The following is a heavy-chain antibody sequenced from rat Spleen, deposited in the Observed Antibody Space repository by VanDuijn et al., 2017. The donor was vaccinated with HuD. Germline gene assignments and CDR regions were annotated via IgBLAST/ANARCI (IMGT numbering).Heavy chain of an antibody. Sequence: EVQLVESGGGLVQPGRSLKLSCAASGFTFSNYDMAWVRQAPKKGLEWVASISPSGGSTYYPDSVKGRFTISRDNAKSSLYLEMNSLRSEDTATYFCTRENWKPDYWGQGVMVTVSS. V-gene: IGHV5-27*01. CDR2: ISPSGGST. J-gene: IGHJ2*01. D-gene: IGHD4-2*01. CDR3: TRENWKPDY. CDR1: GFTFSNYD.